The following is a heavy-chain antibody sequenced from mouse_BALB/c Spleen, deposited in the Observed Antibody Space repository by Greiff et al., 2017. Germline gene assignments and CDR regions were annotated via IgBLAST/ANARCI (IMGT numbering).Heavy chain of an antibody. Sequence: EVQLQQSGPELVKPGASVKISCKASGYSFTGYYMHWVKQSHVKSLEWIGRINPYNGATSYNQNFKDKASLTVDKSSSTAYMELHSLTSEDSAVYYCARGGDYYGYDVGAMDYWGQGTSVTVSS. CDR3: ARGGDYYGYDVGAMDY. V-gene: IGHV1-26*01. CDR2: INPYNGAT. D-gene: IGHD2-2*01. CDR1: GYSFTGYY. J-gene: IGHJ4*01.